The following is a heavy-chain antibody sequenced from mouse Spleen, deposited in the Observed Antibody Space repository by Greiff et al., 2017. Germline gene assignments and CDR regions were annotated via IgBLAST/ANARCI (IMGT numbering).Heavy chain of an antibody. Sequence: QVQLQQSGPELVKPGASVRISCKASGYTFTSYYIHWVKQRPGQGLEWIGWIYPGNVNTKYNEKFKGKATLTADKSSSTAYMQLSSLTSEDSAVYFYARERGYAMDYWGQGTSVTVSS. CDR2: IYPGNVNT. CDR3: ARERGYAMDY. V-gene: IGHV1S56*01. J-gene: IGHJ4*01. CDR1: GYTFTSYY.